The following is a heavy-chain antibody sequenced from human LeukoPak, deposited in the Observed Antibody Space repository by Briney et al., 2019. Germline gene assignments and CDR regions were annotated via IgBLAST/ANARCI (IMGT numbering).Heavy chain of an antibody. CDR2: IKQDGSEK. CDR1: GFTFSSYW. J-gene: IGHJ4*02. D-gene: IGHD5-18*01. V-gene: IGHV3-7*03. Sequence: GGSLRLSCAASGFTFSSYWMSWVRQAPGKGLEWVANIKQDGSEKYYVDSVKGRFTISRDNAKNSLYLQMSSLRAEDTAVYYCAREGVTAMALIDYWGQGTLVTVSS. CDR3: AREGVTAMALIDY.